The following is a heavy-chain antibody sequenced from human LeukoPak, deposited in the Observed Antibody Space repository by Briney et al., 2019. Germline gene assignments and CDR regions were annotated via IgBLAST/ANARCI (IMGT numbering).Heavy chain of an antibody. CDR3: ARHEQDFWSGYTYAFDI. CDR2: INHSGST. Sequence: SETLSLTCAVYGGSFSGYYWSWIRQPPGKGLEWIGEINHSGSTNYNPSLKSRVTISVDTSKNQFSLKLSSVTAADTAVYYCARHEQDFWSGYTYAFDIWGQGTMVTVSS. D-gene: IGHD3-3*01. J-gene: IGHJ3*02. CDR1: GGSFSGYY. V-gene: IGHV4-34*01.